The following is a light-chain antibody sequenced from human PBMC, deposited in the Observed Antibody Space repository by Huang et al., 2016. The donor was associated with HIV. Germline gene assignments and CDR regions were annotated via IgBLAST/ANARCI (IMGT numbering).Light chain of an antibody. J-gene: IGKJ1*01. Sequence: DIQMTQSPSTLSASVGDRVTITCRASQSFTPWLAWYQQKPGKAPKLLIYDGSSLESGVPSRFSGSGSGTEFTLTISSLQPDDFATYYCQQYDGYPWTFGQGTKVEIK. CDR1: QSFTPW. CDR3: QQYDGYPWT. CDR2: DGS. V-gene: IGKV1-5*01.